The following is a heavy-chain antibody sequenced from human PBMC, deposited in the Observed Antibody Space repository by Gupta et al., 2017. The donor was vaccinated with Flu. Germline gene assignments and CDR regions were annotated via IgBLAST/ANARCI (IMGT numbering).Heavy chain of an antibody. CDR3: ARILYYDDSRGNVYYDGMDV. D-gene: IGHD3-22*01. V-gene: IGHV2-26*01. CDR2: TFLNDEK. CDR1: GFSLNNAKMG. J-gene: IGHJ6*02. Sequence: QVTLTESGPVLVKPTETLTLTCTVSGFSLNNAKMGVSWIRQAPGKALEWLAHTFLNDEKSYSTSLKSRLSISKDTSKSQVVLSMTKMDPVDTATYYCARILYYDDSRGNVYYDGMDVWGQGTTVTVSS.